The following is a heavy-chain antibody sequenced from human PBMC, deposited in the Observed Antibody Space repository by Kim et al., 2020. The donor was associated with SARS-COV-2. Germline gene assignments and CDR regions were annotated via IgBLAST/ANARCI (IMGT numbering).Heavy chain of an antibody. CDR1: GFSFSSSA. CDR2: ISGSGGST. V-gene: IGHV3-23*01. Sequence: GGSLRLSCAASGFSFSSSAITWVRQAPERGLEWVSAISGSGGSTYYADSVKGRFTISRDNSKNTVYLQMNSLRAEDTAIYYCAKELGYYYGSGSYLVSWGQGTLVTVSA. D-gene: IGHD3-10*01. J-gene: IGHJ5*02. CDR3: AKELGYYYGSGSYLVS.